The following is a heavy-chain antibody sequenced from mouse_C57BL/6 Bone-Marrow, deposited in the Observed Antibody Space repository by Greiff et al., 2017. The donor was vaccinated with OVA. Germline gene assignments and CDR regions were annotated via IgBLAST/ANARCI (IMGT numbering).Heavy chain of an antibody. J-gene: IGHJ3*01. Sequence: EVKLQESGGGLVKPGGSLKLSCAASGFTFSDYGMHWVRQAPEKGLEWVAYISSGSSTIYYADTVKGRFTISRDNTKNTLFLQVTSLRSEDTAMYYCARFAYWGQGTLVTVSA. CDR1: GFTFSDYG. CDR3: ARFAY. CDR2: ISSGSSTI. V-gene: IGHV5-17*01.